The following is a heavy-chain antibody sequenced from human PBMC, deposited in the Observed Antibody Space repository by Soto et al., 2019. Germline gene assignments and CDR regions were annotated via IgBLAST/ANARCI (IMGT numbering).Heavy chain of an antibody. CDR3: AKNVEFSKSYFDS. Sequence: SVKVSCKASGGTFSSYTISWVRQAPGQGLEWMGRIIPILGIANYAQKFQGRVTITADNSKNTLYIQMNSLRAEDTVVYYCAKNVEFSKSYFDSWGQGTLVTVS. CDR1: GGTFSSYT. V-gene: IGHV1-69*02. CDR2: IIPILGIA. J-gene: IGHJ4*02.